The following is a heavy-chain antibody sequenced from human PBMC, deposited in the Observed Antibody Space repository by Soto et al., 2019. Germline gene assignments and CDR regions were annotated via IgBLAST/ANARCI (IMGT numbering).Heavy chain of an antibody. CDR1: GFTFSDYA. CDR3: ERDAVPFDGIWIAHD. D-gene: IGHD2-21*01. V-gene: IGHV3-23*01. J-gene: IGHJ4*02. Sequence: GGSLRLSCAASGFTFSDYAIIWIRQVPGKGLQWVSGLYGNGGGVHYADSVKGRFTISRDNSAYSAYLQMNNLRVEDTAVYYCERDAVPFDGIWIAHDWGQGTVVTVYS. CDR2: LYGNGGGV.